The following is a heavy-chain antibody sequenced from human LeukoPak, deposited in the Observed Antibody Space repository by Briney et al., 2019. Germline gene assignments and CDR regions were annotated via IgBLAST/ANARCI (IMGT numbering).Heavy chain of an antibody. D-gene: IGHD6-13*01. CDR2: IYSGGST. Sequence: PGGSLRLSCAASGFTFSDYYMSWVRQAPGKGLEWVSIIYSGGSTYFADSVKGRFTISRDNSKNTLYLQMNSLRAEDTALYYCARVPVASWIQLDSWGQGTLVTVSS. CDR3: ARVPVASWIQLDS. CDR1: GFTFSDYY. V-gene: IGHV3-53*01. J-gene: IGHJ4*02.